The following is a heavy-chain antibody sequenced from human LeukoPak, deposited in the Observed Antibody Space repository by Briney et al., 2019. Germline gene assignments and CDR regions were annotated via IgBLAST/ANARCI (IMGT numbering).Heavy chain of an antibody. CDR1: GFTFSSYA. Sequence: PGGSLRLSCAASGFTFSSYAMSWVRQAPGKGLEWVSAISGSGGSTYYADSVKGRFTISRDNSKNTLYPQMNSLRAEDTAVYYCAKTIVVDTQAGYFDYWGQGTLVTVSS. CDR2: ISGSGGST. CDR3: AKTIVVDTQAGYFDY. D-gene: IGHD3-22*01. J-gene: IGHJ4*02. V-gene: IGHV3-23*01.